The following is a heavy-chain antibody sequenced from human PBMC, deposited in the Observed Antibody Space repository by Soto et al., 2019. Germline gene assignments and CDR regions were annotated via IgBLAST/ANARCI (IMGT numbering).Heavy chain of an antibody. CDR3: ASGAYCGGDCYSAPFDY. J-gene: IGHJ4*02. D-gene: IGHD2-21*02. CDR2: IIPIFGTA. CDR1: GGTFSSYA. Sequence: ASVKVSCKASGGTFSSYAISRVRQAPGQGLEWMGGIIPIFGTANYAQKFQGRVTITADKSTSTAYMELSSLRSEDTAVYYCASGAYCGGDCYSAPFDYWGQGTLVTVSS. V-gene: IGHV1-69*06.